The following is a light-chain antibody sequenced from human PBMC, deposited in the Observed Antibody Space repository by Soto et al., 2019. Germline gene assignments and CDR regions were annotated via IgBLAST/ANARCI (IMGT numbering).Light chain of an antibody. CDR1: QSVTSSY. CDR3: QQYGSSIT. Sequence: EIVRTQSPGTLSLSPGERATLSCRASQSVTSSYLAWYQHKPGQAPRLLIYGASSRATGIPDKFSGFGSGTDFTLTISRLEPEDFAVYYCQQYGSSITFGQGTRLEIK. J-gene: IGKJ5*01. CDR2: GAS. V-gene: IGKV3-20*01.